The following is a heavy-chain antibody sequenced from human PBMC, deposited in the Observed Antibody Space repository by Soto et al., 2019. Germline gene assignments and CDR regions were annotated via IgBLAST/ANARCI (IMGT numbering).Heavy chain of an antibody. V-gene: IGHV4-39*07. CDR1: GGSIISSTYS. D-gene: IGHD3-22*01. Sequence: PSETLSLTCTVSGGSIISSTYSWGWIRQPPGKGLEWIGSIYYGGTTSYNPSLQSRVTISLETSKSQFSLRLTSVTAADTAVYYCARLGAYYQSLDPWGPGTLVTVSS. J-gene: IGHJ5*02. CDR2: IYYGGTT. CDR3: ARLGAYYQSLDP.